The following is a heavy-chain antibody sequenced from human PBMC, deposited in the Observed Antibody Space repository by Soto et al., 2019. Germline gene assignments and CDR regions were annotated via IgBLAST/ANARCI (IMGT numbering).Heavy chain of an antibody. V-gene: IGHV4-34*01. Sequence: SETLSLTCAVYGGSFSGYYWSWIRQPPGKGLEWIGEINHSGSTNYNPVLKSRVTISVDTTKNQFSQKLSSVTAADTVVYYCARGAGRYGAFDIWGQGTMVTVSS. CDR2: INHSGST. CDR3: ARGAGRYGAFDI. J-gene: IGHJ3*02. D-gene: IGHD6-19*01. CDR1: GGSFSGYY.